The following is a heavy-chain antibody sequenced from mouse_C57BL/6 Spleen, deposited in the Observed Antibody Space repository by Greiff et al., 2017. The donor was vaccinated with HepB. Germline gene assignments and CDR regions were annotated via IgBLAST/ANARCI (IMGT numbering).Heavy chain of an antibody. CDR3: ARDRVEGYFDV. Sequence: EVMLVESEGGLVQPGSSMKLSCTASGFTFSDYYMAWVRQVPEKGLEWVANINYDGSSTYYLDSLKSRFIISRDNAKNILYLQMSSLKSEDTATYYCARDRVEGYFDVWGTGTTVTVSS. V-gene: IGHV5-16*01. J-gene: IGHJ1*03. CDR2: INYDGSST. CDR1: GFTFSDYY. D-gene: IGHD1-1*01.